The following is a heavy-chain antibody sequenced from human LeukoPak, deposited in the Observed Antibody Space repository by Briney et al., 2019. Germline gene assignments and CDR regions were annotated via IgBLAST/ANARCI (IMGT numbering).Heavy chain of an antibody. V-gene: IGHV1-2*02. D-gene: IGHD3-3*01. CDR2: INPNSGGT. CDR3: ARDLDDWKRCQGH. Sequence: ASVKVSCKASGYTFTGYYMHWVRQAPGQGLEWMGWINPNSGGTNYAQKFHGRVTMTRDTSINTVYMELSRLRSDDTAVYYCARDLDDWKRCQGHWGQGTLLIVSS. CDR1: GYTFTGYY. J-gene: IGHJ4*02.